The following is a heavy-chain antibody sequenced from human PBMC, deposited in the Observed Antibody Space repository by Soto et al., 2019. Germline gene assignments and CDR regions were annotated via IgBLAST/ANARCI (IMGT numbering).Heavy chain of an antibody. CDR2: IWYDGSNK. V-gene: IGHV3-33*01. D-gene: IGHD5-12*01. Sequence: GGSLRLSCAASGFTFSSYGMHWVRQAPGKGLEWVAVIWYDGSNKYYADSVKGRFTISRDNSKNTLYLQMNSLRAEDTAVYYCARDFRSRSGYDRGSFDYWGQGTLVTVSS. J-gene: IGHJ4*02. CDR3: ARDFRSRSGYDRGSFDY. CDR1: GFTFSSYG.